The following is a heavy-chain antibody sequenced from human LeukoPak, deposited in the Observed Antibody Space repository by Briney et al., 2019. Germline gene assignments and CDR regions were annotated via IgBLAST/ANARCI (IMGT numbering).Heavy chain of an antibody. CDR1: GGSISSYY. CDR3: ARDLTIFGVVPHLYMDV. V-gene: IGHV4-4*07. CDR2: IYTSGST. J-gene: IGHJ6*03. Sequence: PSETLSLTCTVSGGSISSYYWSWIRQPAGKGLEWIGRIYTSGSTNYNPSLKSRVTMSVDTSKNQFSLKLSSVTAADTAVYYCARDLTIFGVVPHLYMDVWGKGTTVTVSS. D-gene: IGHD3-3*01.